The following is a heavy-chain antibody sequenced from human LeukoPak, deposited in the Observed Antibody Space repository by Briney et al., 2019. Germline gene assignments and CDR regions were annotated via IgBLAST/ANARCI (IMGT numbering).Heavy chain of an antibody. J-gene: IGHJ4*02. CDR3: ARGYYYDSSGYYYFGPGDYFDY. CDR1: GFTFSSYS. Sequence: PGGSLRLSCVASGFTFSSYSMNWVRQAPGQGLEWVSYISSSGSTIYYADSVKGRFTISRDNAKNSLYLQMNSLRAEDTAVYYCARGYYYDSSGYYYFGPGDYFDYWGQGTLVTVSS. V-gene: IGHV3-48*04. CDR2: ISSSGSTI. D-gene: IGHD3-22*01.